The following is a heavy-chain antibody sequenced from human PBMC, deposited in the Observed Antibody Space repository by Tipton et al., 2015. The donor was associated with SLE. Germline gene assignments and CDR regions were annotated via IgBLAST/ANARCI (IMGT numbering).Heavy chain of an antibody. Sequence: TLSLTCNVSGGSISSGNYYWGWIRQPAGKGLEWIGRISVSGSINYNPSLKSRVTISVDTSKNQFSLKLSSVTAADTAVYYCATRMATPAGFDYWGQGTLVTVSS. V-gene: IGHV4-61*02. CDR3: ATRMATPAGFDY. D-gene: IGHD5-24*01. J-gene: IGHJ4*02. CDR1: GGSISSGNYY. CDR2: ISVSGSI.